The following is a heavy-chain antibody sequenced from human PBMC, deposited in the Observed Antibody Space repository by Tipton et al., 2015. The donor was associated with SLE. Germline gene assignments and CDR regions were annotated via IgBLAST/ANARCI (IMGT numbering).Heavy chain of an antibody. J-gene: IGHJ4*02. CDR3: ARDTGAELDY. Sequence: TLSLTCTVSSRSISINYWSWIRQPPGKGLEWIGYISNSWGPNYNPSLKSRVTISVDTSKNQFSLKLSSVTAADTAVYYCARDTGAELDYWGQGTLVTVSS. D-gene: IGHD7-27*01. CDR1: SRSISINY. V-gene: IGHV4-4*08. CDR2: ISNSWGP.